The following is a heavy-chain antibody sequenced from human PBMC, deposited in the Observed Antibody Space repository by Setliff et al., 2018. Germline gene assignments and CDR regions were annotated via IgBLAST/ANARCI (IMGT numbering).Heavy chain of an antibody. CDR3: ARQTGEQLVDY. CDR2: INHSGST. D-gene: IGHD6-6*01. Sequence: PSETLSLTCAVYGGSFSGYYWSWIRQPPGKGLEWIGEINHSGSTNYNPSLKSRVTISVDTSKNQFSLTLSSVAAADTAVYYCARQTGEQLVDYWGQGTLVTV. V-gene: IGHV4-34*01. CDR1: GGSFSGYY. J-gene: IGHJ4*02.